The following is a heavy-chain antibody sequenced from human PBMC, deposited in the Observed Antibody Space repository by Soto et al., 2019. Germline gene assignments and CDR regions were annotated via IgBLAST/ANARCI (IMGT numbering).Heavy chain of an antibody. CDR1: GGSFSGYY. Sequence: SKSLSLTCAVYGGSFSGYYWSWIRQPPGKGLEWIGEINHSGSTNYNPSLKSRVTISVDTSKNQFSLKLSSVTAADTAVYYCARIWTTTDYYYYRMDIRGKGPSVPVSP. V-gene: IGHV4-34*01. CDR3: ARIWTTTDYYYYRMDI. J-gene: IGHJ6*04. D-gene: IGHD4-4*01. CDR2: INHSGST.